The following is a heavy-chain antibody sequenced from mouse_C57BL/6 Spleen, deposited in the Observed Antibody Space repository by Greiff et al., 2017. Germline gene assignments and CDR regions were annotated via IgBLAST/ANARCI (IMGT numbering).Heavy chain of an antibody. CDR3: ARWDYYGSTSDY. V-gene: IGHV1-82*01. D-gene: IGHD1-1*01. CDR2: IYPGDGDT. Sequence: VQLQQSGPELVKPGASVKISCKASGYAFSSSWMNWVKQRPGKGLEWIGRIYPGDGDTNYNGKFKGKATLTADKSSSTAYMQLSSLTSEDSAVYFCARWDYYGSTSDYWGQGTTRTVSS. CDR1: GYAFSSSW. J-gene: IGHJ2*01.